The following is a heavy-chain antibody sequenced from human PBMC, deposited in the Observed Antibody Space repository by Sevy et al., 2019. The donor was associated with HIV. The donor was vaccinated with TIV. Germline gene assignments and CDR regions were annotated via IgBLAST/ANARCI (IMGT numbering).Heavy chain of an antibody. CDR1: GFNFNIYS. V-gene: IGHV3-23*01. CDR3: AREGCTRPHDY. D-gene: IGHD2-8*01. Sequence: GGSLRLSCAVSGFNFNIYSMSWVRQTPGKGLEWISTLSFGCGKINYADSVKGRFIISRDDSKNTLYLQMNSLRAEDTAVYFCAREGCTRPHDYWGQGTLVTVSS. J-gene: IGHJ4*02. CDR2: LSFGCGKI.